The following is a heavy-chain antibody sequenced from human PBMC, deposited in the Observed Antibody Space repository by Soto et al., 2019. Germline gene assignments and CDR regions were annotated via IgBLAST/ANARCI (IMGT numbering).Heavy chain of an antibody. CDR1: GFTFTKFA. CDR3: AKAPPLTVLRYFPWLLPDY. J-gene: IGHJ4*02. V-gene: IGHV3-23*01. Sequence: PGRPLRLSCAASGFTFTKFAMSCVRQAPGKGLEWVASISGPDGINKYYADSVKGRFTVYRDNSRNTLYLQMNSLRVEDTDVYYCAKAPPLTVLRYFPWLLPDYWGQGTLVSVSS. D-gene: IGHD3-9*01. CDR2: ISGPDGINK.